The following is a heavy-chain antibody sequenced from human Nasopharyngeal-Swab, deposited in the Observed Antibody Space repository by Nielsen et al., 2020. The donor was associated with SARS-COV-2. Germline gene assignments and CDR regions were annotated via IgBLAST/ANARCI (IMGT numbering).Heavy chain of an antibody. D-gene: IGHD6-13*01. V-gene: IGHV1-3*04. CDR3: ARESSFTSNWYTDH. CDR2: SNTANGDT. CDR1: GYTFTTYS. Sequence: ASVKVSCKASGYTFTTYSLHWVRQAPGQRLEWMGYSNTANGDTVYAQKFQGRVTFTRDTSASTDYMEVNNLRYEDTGVYYCARESSFTSNWYTDHWGQGTLVTVSS. J-gene: IGHJ4*02.